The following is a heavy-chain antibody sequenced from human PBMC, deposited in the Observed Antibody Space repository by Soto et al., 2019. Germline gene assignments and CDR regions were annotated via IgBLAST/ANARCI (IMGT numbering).Heavy chain of an antibody. CDR3: ARLYYYDSSGYYPSYFDY. V-gene: IGHV4-59*01. J-gene: IGHJ4*02. D-gene: IGHD3-22*01. CDR1: GGSISSYY. CDR2: IYYNGST. Sequence: QVQLQESGPGLVKPSETLSLTCTVSGGSISSYYWSWIRQPPGKGLEGIGYIYYNGSTNYNPSLKSRVTISVDTSKNQFSLNLNSVTAADTAVYYCARLYYYDSSGYYPSYFDYWGQGTLVTVSS.